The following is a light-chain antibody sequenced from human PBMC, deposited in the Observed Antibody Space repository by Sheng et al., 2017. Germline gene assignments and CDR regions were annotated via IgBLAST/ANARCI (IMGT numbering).Light chain of an antibody. Sequence: DIQMTQSPSSVSASVGDRVTITCRASQDIGSWLAWYQQKPGKAPKLLIYAASNLQSGVPSRFSASGSGTDFTLTNINLQPEDFATYCCQESNSFPYTFGQGTKLEI. V-gene: IGKV1-12*01. CDR1: QDIGSW. CDR2: AAS. CDR3: QESNSFPYT. J-gene: IGKJ2*01.